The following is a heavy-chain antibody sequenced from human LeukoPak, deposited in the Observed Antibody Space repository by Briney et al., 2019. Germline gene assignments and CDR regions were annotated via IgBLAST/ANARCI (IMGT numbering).Heavy chain of an antibody. CDR3: ARVEATIFGVVTDY. D-gene: IGHD3-3*01. V-gene: IGHV4-34*01. CDR1: GGSFSGYY. CDR2: INHSGST. J-gene: IGHJ4*02. Sequence: TETLSLTCAVYGGSFSGYYWSWIRQPPGKGLEWIGEINHSGSTNYNPSLKSRVTISLDTSKNQLSLKLSSVSAADTAVYYCARVEATIFGVVTDYWGQGTLVTVSS.